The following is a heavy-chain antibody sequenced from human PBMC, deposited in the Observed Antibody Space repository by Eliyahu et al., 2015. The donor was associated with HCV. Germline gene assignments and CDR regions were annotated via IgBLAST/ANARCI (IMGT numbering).Heavy chain of an antibody. CDR1: GXSVXXNSAA. CDR3: ARDRGSDTIWFDP. V-gene: IGHV6-1*01. CDR2: AYYRSKWYN. D-gene: IGHD6-19*01. Sequence: QVQLQQSGPGLVKPSQTLSLTCAIPGXSVXXNSAAWNWIRQSPSRGLEWLGRAYYRSKWYNDYAVFVKSRIIISPDTSKNQFSLQLNSVTPEDTAVYYCARDRGSDTIWFDPWGQGTLVTVSS. J-gene: IGHJ5*02.